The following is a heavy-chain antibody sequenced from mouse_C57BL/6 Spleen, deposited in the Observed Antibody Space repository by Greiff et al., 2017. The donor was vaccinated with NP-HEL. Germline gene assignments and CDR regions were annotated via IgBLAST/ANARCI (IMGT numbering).Heavy chain of an antibody. CDR1: GYTFTSYW. J-gene: IGHJ2*01. Sequence: QVQLQQPGAELVMPGASVKLSCKASGYTFTSYWMHWVKQRPGQGLEWIGEIDPSDSYTNYNQKFKGKSTLTVDKSSSTAYMQLSSLTSEDSAVYYCARRIHYGSSPDYWGQGTTLTVSS. CDR3: ARRIHYGSSPDY. CDR2: IDPSDSYT. V-gene: IGHV1-69*01. D-gene: IGHD1-1*01.